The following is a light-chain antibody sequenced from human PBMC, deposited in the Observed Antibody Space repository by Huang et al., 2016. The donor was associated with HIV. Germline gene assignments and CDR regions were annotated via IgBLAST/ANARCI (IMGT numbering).Light chain of an antibody. CDR3: QQYNNWPRT. V-gene: IGKV3-15*01. Sequence: EIVMTQSPVTLSVSPGEGATLSCRASQGVSGNLAWYQQKPGQSPRLLIYGASTRATGIPVRFSGSRSGTEFTLTISSLQSEDFAVYYCQQYNNWPRTFGQGTKVEIK. CDR1: QGVSGN. J-gene: IGKJ1*01. CDR2: GAS.